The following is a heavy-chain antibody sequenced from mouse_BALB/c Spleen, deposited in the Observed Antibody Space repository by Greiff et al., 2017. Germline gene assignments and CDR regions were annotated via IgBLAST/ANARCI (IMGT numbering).Heavy chain of an antibody. V-gene: IGHV5-6-3*01. Sequence: VQLKESGGGLVQPGGSLKLSCAASGFTFSSYGMSWVRQTPDKRLELVATINSNGGSTYYPDSVKGRFTISRDNAKNTLYLQMSSLKSEDTAMYYCARENYGYGYWYFDVWGAGTTVTVSS. CDR1: GFTFSSYG. CDR2: INSNGGST. D-gene: IGHD1-2*01. CDR3: ARENYGYGYWYFDV. J-gene: IGHJ1*01.